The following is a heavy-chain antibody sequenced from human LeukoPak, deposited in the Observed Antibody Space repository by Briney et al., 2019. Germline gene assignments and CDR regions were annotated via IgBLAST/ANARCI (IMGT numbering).Heavy chain of an antibody. J-gene: IGHJ5*02. CDR1: GGSFSGYY. D-gene: IGHD3-9*01. CDR2: INHSGST. Sequence: SETLSLTCAVYGGSFSGYYWSWIRQPPAKGLEWIGEINHSGSTNYNPSLKSRVTISVDTSKNQFSLKLSSVTAADTAVYYCARVLTGHYPNWFDPWGQGTLVTVSS. CDR3: ARVLTGHYPNWFDP. V-gene: IGHV4-34*01.